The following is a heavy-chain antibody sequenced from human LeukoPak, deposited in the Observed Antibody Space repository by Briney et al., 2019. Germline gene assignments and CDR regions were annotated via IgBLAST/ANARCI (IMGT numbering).Heavy chain of an antibody. CDR3: ARSPVGVRKKHDF. D-gene: IGHD3-10*01. CDR1: GGTFSSYA. Sequence: EASVKVSCKASGGTFSSYAISWVRQAPGQGLEWMGRIIPIFGTANYAQKFQGRVTMTRDTSISTAYMELNSLTSEDTAVYYCARSPVGVRKKHDFWGQGTLVIVSS. J-gene: IGHJ4*02. V-gene: IGHV1-69*05. CDR2: IIPIFGTA.